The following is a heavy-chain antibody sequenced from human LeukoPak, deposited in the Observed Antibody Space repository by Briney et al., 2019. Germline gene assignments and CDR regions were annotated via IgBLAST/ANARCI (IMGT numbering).Heavy chain of an antibody. CDR2: INSEGSST. D-gene: IGHD3-3*01. J-gene: IGHJ6*02. Sequence: PGGSLRLSCAASGFTFSSYWMHWVRHAPGEGLGWVSRINSEGSSTRYADSVEGRFTISRDNAKNSLYLQMNSLRAEDTAVYYCARDHDFWSGYRVGYYYYGMDVWGQGTTVTVSS. V-gene: IGHV3-74*01. CDR1: GFTFSSYW. CDR3: ARDHDFWSGYRVGYYYYGMDV.